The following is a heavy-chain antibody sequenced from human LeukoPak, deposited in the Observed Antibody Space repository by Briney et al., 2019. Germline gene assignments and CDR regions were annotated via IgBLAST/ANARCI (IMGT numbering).Heavy chain of an antibody. Sequence: SETLSLTCTVPGDSIINNYWAWIRQPAGKGPEWIGRIFSSGSTDYNRSLKSRVTISVDKSKNQISLKLTSVTAADTAVYYCARGVGAYNWFDPWGQGTLVTVSS. J-gene: IGHJ5*02. CDR1: GDSIINNY. D-gene: IGHD1-26*01. CDR3: ARGVGAYNWFDP. CDR2: IFSSGST. V-gene: IGHV4-4*07.